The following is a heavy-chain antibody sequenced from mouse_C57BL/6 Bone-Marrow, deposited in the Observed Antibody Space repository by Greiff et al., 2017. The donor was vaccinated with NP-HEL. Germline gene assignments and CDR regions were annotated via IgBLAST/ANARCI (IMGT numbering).Heavy chain of an antibody. CDR3: ARLLVFAY. V-gene: IGHV5-4*03. J-gene: IGHJ3*01. Sequence: EVKLVESGGGLVKPGGSLKLSCAASGFTFSSYAMSWVRQTPEKRLEWVATISDGGSYTYYPENVKGRFTISRDNAKNNLYLQMSHLKSEDTAMYYCARLLVFAYWGQGTLVTVSA. CDR2: ISDGGSYT. CDR1: GFTFSSYA.